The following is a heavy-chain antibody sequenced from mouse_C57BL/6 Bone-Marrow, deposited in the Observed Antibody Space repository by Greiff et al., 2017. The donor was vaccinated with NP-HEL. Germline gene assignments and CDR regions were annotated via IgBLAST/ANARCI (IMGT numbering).Heavy chain of an antibody. D-gene: IGHD3-2*01. CDR3: AREDLDSYFDY. Sequence: EVKLMESGPGLVKPSQSLSLTCSVTGYSITSGYYWNWIRQFPGNKLEWMGYISYDGSNNYNPSLKNRISITRDTSKNQLFLKLNSVTTEDTATYYCAREDLDSYFDYWGQGTTLTVSS. V-gene: IGHV3-6*01. CDR1: GYSITSGYY. CDR2: ISYDGSN. J-gene: IGHJ2*01.